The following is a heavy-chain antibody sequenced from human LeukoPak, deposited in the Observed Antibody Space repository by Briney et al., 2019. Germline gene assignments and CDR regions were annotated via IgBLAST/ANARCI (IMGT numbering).Heavy chain of an antibody. Sequence: SSETLSLTCAVSGGSISSNNWWSWVRQPPGKGLEWIGEIHHSGSTTSNPSLKSRVTISLDNSKNQFSLKLSSVTAADTAVYYCARGYSCSRGWGCFDYWGQGNLVTVPS. CDR1: GGSISSNNW. V-gene: IGHV4-4*02. CDR3: ARGYSCSRGWGCFDY. CDR2: IHHSGST. J-gene: IGHJ4*02. D-gene: IGHD6-13*01.